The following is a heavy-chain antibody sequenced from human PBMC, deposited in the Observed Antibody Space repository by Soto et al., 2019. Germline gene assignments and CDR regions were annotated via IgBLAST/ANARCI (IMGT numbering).Heavy chain of an antibody. Sequence: SVKVSCKASGGTFSSYAISWVRQAPGQGLEWMGGIIPIFGTANYAQKFQGRVTITADKSTSTAYMELSSLRSEDTAVYYCARVSEGQVQLERRDYDFWSGYYHYYYYGMDVWGQGTTVTVS. D-gene: IGHD3-3*01. CDR1: GGTFSSYA. CDR3: ARVSEGQVQLERRDYDFWSGYYHYYYYGMDV. J-gene: IGHJ6*02. V-gene: IGHV1-69*06. CDR2: IIPIFGTA.